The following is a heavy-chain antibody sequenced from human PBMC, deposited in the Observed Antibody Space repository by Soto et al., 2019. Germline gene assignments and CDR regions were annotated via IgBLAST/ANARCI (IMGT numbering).Heavy chain of an antibody. CDR2: ISSSSSTI. CDR1: GFTFSSYS. Sequence: EVQLVESGGGLVQPGGSLRLSCAASGFTFSSYSMNWVRQAPGKGLEWVSYISSSSSTIYYADSVKGRFTISRDNAKNSLSLPMNSLRDEDTAVYYCARDILVLWFGVDVWGQGTTVTVSS. J-gene: IGHJ6*02. V-gene: IGHV3-48*02. CDR3: ARDILVLWFGVDV. D-gene: IGHD3-10*01.